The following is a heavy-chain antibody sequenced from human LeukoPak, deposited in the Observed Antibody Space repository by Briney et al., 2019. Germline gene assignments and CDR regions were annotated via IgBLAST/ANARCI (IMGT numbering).Heavy chain of an antibody. Sequence: PSETLSLTCTVSGGSISSGSYYWSWIRQPAGKGLEWIGRIYISVNTNYNPSLKSRVTMSVDTSQNQFSLKLSSVTAADTAVYYCARDRGYGDTYYFDYWGQGTLVTVSS. CDR3: ARDRGYGDTYYFDY. V-gene: IGHV4-61*02. J-gene: IGHJ4*02. CDR2: IYISVNT. D-gene: IGHD4-17*01. CDR1: GGSISSGSYY.